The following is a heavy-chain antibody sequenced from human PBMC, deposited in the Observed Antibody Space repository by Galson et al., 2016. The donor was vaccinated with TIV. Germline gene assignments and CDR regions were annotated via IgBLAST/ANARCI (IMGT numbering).Heavy chain of an antibody. D-gene: IGHD1/OR15-1a*01. CDR1: GYTFTEYY. CDR3: AKIGQEHDAFDI. V-gene: IGHV1-2*04. J-gene: IGHJ3*02. Sequence: SVKVSCKASGYTFTEYYIHWVRQAPGQGLEWMGWINPNSGGTMYAQKFQGWVTMTRDTSITTAYMELSRLKSDDTAVYYCAKIGQEHDAFDIWGQGIMVTAFS. CDR2: INPNSGGT.